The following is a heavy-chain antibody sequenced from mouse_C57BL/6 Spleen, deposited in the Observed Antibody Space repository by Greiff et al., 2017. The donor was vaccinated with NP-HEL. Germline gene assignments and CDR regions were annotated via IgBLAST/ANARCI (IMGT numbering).Heavy chain of an antibody. CDR1: GYTFTSYW. V-gene: IGHV1-61*01. CDR2: IYPSDSET. CDR3: AREDYSNYERDY. D-gene: IGHD2-5*01. J-gene: IGHJ4*01. Sequence: QVQLQQPGAELVRPGSSVKLSCKASGYTFTSYWMDWVKQRPGQGLEWIGNIYPSDSETHYNQKFKDKATLTVDKSSSTAYMQLSSLTSEDSAVYYCAREDYSNYERDYWGQGTSVTVSS.